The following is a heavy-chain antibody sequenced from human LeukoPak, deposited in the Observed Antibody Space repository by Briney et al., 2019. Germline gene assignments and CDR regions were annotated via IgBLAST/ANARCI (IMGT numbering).Heavy chain of an antibody. J-gene: IGHJ3*02. Sequence: GSLRLSCAASGFTFGIYWMSWVRQAPGKGLEWVANIKQDGSEKFYVDSVKGRFTLSRDNAKNSLFLQMNSLRAEDTAVYYCARVGRGYYDSSGFSDAFDIWGQGTMVTVSS. V-gene: IGHV3-7*02. CDR2: IKQDGSEK. D-gene: IGHD3-22*01. CDR1: GFTFGIYW. CDR3: ARVGRGYYDSSGFSDAFDI.